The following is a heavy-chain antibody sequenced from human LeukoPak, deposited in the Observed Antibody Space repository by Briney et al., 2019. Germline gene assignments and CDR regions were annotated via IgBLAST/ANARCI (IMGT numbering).Heavy chain of an antibody. CDR1: GQSVSGSRSY. CDR3: AKEADGIRFDP. V-gene: IGHV4-39*06. Sequence: SETLSLTCAVYGQSVSGSRSYWAWIRQPPGKGLEWIGNVLLSGRTTYNPALESRVSISMDSSKNQFPLTLTSVTAPDTAVYYCAKEADGIRFDPWGQGTLVTVSS. CDR2: VLLSGRT. J-gene: IGHJ5*02.